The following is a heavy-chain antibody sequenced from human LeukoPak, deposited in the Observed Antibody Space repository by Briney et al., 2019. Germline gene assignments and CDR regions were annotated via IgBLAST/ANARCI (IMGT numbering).Heavy chain of an antibody. J-gene: IGHJ3*02. Sequence: GGSLRLSCAASGFTFDDYTMHWVRQAPGKGLEWVSLISWDGGSTYYADPVKGRFTISRDNSKNSLYLQMNSLRTEDTALYYCAKDIEYYYGSGNALDIWGQGTMVTVSS. D-gene: IGHD3-10*01. CDR3: AKDIEYYYGSGNALDI. CDR2: ISWDGGST. CDR1: GFTFDDYT. V-gene: IGHV3-43*01.